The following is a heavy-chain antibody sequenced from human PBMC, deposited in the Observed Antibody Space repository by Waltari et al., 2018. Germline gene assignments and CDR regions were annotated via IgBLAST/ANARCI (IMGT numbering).Heavy chain of an antibody. Sequence: QVQLVQSGSELKKPGASVKVSCKASGYTFISYAMNWVRQAPGQGLEWMGWINTNTGNPTYAQGFTGRFVFSLDTSVSTAYLQISSLKAEDTAVYYCATALYDGLSFVSDGMDVWGQGTTVTVSS. D-gene: IGHD3-9*01. CDR2: INTNTGNP. CDR1: GYTFISYA. CDR3: ATALYDGLSFVSDGMDV. V-gene: IGHV7-4-1*02. J-gene: IGHJ6*02.